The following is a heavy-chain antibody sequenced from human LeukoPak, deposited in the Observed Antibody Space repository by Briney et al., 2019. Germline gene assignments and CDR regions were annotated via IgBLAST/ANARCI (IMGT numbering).Heavy chain of an antibody. J-gene: IGHJ4*02. V-gene: IGHV4-30-4*08. CDR1: GGSISSGDYY. Sequence: SQTLSLTCTVSGGSISSGDYYWSWIRQPPGKGLEWIGYIYYSGSTYYNPSLKSRVTLSVDTSKNQFSLKLSSVTAADTAVYYCARGGGYGDHDYWGQGTLVTVSS. CDR2: IYYSGST. D-gene: IGHD4-17*01. CDR3: ARGGGYGDHDY.